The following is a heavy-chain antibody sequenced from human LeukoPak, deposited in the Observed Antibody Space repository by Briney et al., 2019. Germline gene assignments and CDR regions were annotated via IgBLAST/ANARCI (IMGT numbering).Heavy chain of an antibody. CDR1: GFTFSTYS. Sequence: GGSLRLSCATSGFTFSTYSMNWVRQAPGKGLEWVSYINSSSGTIYYADSVKGRFTISRDNAQNSLYLQMNSLRAEDTAVYYCASTTVYDAFDIWGQGTMVTVSS. D-gene: IGHD4-17*01. J-gene: IGHJ3*02. CDR3: ASTTVYDAFDI. CDR2: INSSSGTI. V-gene: IGHV3-48*01.